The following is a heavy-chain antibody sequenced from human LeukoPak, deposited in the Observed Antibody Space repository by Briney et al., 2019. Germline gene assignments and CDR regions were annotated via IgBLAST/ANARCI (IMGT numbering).Heavy chain of an antibody. CDR1: GYIFTSYG. Sequence: ASVKVSCKASGYIFTSYGISWVRQAPGQGLEWMGWISTYNGNTNYAQNLQGRATMTTDTSTSTAYMELRSLRSDDTAVYYCARVYSGSSSADYWGQGTLVTVSS. J-gene: IGHJ4*02. V-gene: IGHV1-18*01. CDR2: ISTYNGNT. D-gene: IGHD1-26*01. CDR3: ARVYSGSSSADY.